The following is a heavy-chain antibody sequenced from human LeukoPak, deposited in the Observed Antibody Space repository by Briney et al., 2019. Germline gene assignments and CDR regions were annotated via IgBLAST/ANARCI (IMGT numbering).Heavy chain of an antibody. Sequence: SETLSLTCTVSGGSISGNYYWSWIRQPAGKGLEWIGRIYARGNTNYNPSLKSRVTISVDTSKNQFSLKLSSVTAADTAVYFCARERARGNWDAFDIWGQGTMVTVSS. J-gene: IGHJ3*02. CDR2: IYARGNT. D-gene: IGHD3-10*01. CDR1: GGSISGNYY. V-gene: IGHV4-61*02. CDR3: ARERARGNWDAFDI.